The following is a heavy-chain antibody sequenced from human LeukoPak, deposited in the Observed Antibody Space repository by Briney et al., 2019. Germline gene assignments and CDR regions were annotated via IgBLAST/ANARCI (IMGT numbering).Heavy chain of an antibody. CDR2: IYHSGST. V-gene: IGHV4-30-2*01. Sequence: SQTLSLTCAVSGGSISSGGYSWSWIRQPPGKGLEWIGYIYHSGSTYYNPSLKSRVTISADRSKNQFSLKLSSVTAADTAVYYCASQYNRYCSGGSCQPTWGQGTLVTVSS. CDR3: ASQYNRYCSGGSCQPT. D-gene: IGHD2-15*01. CDR1: GGSISSGGYS. J-gene: IGHJ5*02.